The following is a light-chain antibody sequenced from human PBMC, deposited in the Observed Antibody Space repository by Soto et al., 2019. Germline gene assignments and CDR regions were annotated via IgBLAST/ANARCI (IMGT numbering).Light chain of an antibody. Sequence: EFVLTQSPGTLSLSPGERATLSCRASQTVRNNYLAWYQQKPGQAPRLLIYDASSRDTGIPDRFSGGGSGTDFTLTISRREPEDCAVYYCQQFSSYPLTFGGGTKVEIK. CDR3: QQFSSYPLT. V-gene: IGKV3-20*01. CDR2: DAS. J-gene: IGKJ4*02. CDR1: QTVRNNY.